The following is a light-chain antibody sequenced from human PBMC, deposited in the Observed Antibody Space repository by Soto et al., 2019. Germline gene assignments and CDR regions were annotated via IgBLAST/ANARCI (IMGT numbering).Light chain of an antibody. Sequence: QSVLTQPASVSGSPGQSITISCTATSSDVGAYNFVSWYQQHPGKAPKLMIYEVSNRPSGVSNRFSGSKSGNTASLTISGLQAEDEADYYCSSYINSSTLVFGGGTKLTVL. CDR3: SSYINSSTLV. J-gene: IGLJ3*02. CDR2: EVS. CDR1: SSDVGAYNF. V-gene: IGLV2-14*01.